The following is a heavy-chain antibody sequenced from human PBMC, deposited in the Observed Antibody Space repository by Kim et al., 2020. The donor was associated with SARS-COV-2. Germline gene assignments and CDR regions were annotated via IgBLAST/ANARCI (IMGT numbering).Heavy chain of an antibody. CDR3: AREGQSSGRAGTFDV. CDR2: ISADGMSH. Sequence: GGSLRLSCVISLGVNHMHWFRQAPGNGLEWVAAISADGMSHYYSDSVKRRFTISRDNPKNIMFLQLDSLRTEDTAVYYCAREGQSSGRAGTFDVWGQGTLVTVSS. D-gene: IGHD1-1*01. CDR1: ISLGVNH. V-gene: IGHV3-30*04. J-gene: IGHJ3*01.